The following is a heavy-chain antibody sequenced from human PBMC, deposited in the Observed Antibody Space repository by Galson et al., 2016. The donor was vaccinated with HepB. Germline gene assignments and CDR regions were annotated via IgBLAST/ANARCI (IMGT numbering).Heavy chain of an antibody. V-gene: IGHV6-1*01. CDR3: ARVGRTAYGMDV. J-gene: IGHJ6*02. CDR1: GDSVTSNSAA. D-gene: IGHD3-16*01. Sequence: CAISGDSVTSNSAARNWIRSSPSRGLEWLGRTYYRSKWINDYAESVKSRITINADTSKNQFSLHLNSVTPEDTSVYYCARVGRTAYGMDVWGQGTTVTVSS. CDR2: TYYRSKWIN.